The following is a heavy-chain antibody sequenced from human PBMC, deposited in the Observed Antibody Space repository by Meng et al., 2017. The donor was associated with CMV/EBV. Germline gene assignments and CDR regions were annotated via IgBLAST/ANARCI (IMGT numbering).Heavy chain of an antibody. CDR3: AKGTGLSGDYYYGMDV. CDR1: GFTFDDYA. CDR2: ISWNSGSI. J-gene: IGHJ6*02. V-gene: IGHV3-9*01. D-gene: IGHD3-16*02. Sequence: LTCAASGFTFDDYAMHWVRQAPGKGLEWVSGISWNSGSIGYADSVKGRFTISRDNAKNSLYLQMNSLRAEDTALYYCAKGTGLSGDYYYGMDVWGQGTTVTVSS.